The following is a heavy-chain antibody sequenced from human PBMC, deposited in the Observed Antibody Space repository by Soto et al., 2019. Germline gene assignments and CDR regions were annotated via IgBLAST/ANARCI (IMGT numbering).Heavy chain of an antibody. J-gene: IGHJ6*02. CDR1: GYSFTTYW. V-gene: IGHV5-51*01. CDR3: ARTRTXSHYYDMDV. CDR2: IYPGDSGT. Sequence: PGESLKISCEGSGYSFTTYWIAWVRQMPGKGLEWMGIIYPGDSGTRYSPSFQGQVTISADKSISTAYLQWSSLKASDSAMYYCARTRTXSHYYDMDVWGQGTTVTVSS. D-gene: IGHD4-17*01.